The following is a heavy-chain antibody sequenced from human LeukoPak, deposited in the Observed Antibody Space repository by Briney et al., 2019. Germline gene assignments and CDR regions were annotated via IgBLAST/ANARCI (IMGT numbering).Heavy chain of an antibody. CDR3: ARGYYSLGYFDY. D-gene: IGHD3-22*01. CDR1: GFTFSSYE. V-gene: IGHV3-48*03. J-gene: IGHJ4*02. Sequence: PGGSLRLSCAASGFTFSSYEMNWVRQAPGKGLEWVSYISSSGSTIYYADSVKGRFTISRDNAKNSLFLQMNSLRDEGTAVYYCARGYYSLGYFDYWGQGALVTVSS. CDR2: ISSSGSTI.